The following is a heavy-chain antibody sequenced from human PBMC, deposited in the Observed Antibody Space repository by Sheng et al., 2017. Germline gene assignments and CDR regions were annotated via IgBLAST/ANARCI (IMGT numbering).Heavy chain of an antibody. Sequence: QVQLVESGGGVVQPGRSLRLSCAASGFTFSSYAMHWVRQAPGKGLEWVAVISYDGSNKYYADSVKGRFTISRDNSKNTLYLQMNSLRAEDTAVYYCARDGSGGYEEPYWYFDLWGRGTLVTVSS. V-gene: IGHV3-30*04. CDR3: ARDGSGGYEEPYWYFDL. CDR2: ISYDGSNK. D-gene: IGHD5-12*01. J-gene: IGHJ2*01. CDR1: GFTFSSYA.